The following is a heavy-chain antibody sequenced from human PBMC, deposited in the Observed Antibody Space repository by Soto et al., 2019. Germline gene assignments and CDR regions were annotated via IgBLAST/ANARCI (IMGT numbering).Heavy chain of an antibody. Sequence: GASVAVSCEASCYTLSNYGISCLRQAPGNGLEWMGWISAYNGNRDYAQSFQGRVTLTTDTSRNTAYMELRSLTSDDTAVYYCGRDVPATAAVLWDSWGKGTQVTVSS. V-gene: IGHV1-18*04. CDR3: GRDVPATAAVLWDS. CDR1: CYTLSNYG. CDR2: ISAYNGNR. D-gene: IGHD3-3*02. J-gene: IGHJ4*02.